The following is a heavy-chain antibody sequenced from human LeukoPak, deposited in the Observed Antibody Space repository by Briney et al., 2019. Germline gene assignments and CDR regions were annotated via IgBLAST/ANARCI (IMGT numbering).Heavy chain of an antibody. CDR1: GGSISSSSYY. D-gene: IGHD1-1*01. Sequence: ASETLSLTCTVSGGSISSSSYYWGWIRQPPGKGLEWIGSIYHSGSTYYNPSLKSRVTISVDTPKNQFSLKLSSVTAADTAVYYCARVSENDWFDPWGQGTLVTVPS. CDR2: IYHSGST. J-gene: IGHJ5*02. V-gene: IGHV4-39*07. CDR3: ARVSENDWFDP.